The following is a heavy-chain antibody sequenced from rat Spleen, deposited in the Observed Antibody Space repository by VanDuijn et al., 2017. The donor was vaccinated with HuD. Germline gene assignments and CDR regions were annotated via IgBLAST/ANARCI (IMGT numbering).Heavy chain of an antibody. CDR1: GFTFSDYN. J-gene: IGHJ2*01. V-gene: IGHV5-25*01. D-gene: IGHD5-1*01. CDR3: ARSELGAPGYFDY. Sequence: EVRLVESGGGLVRPGRSLKLSCVASGFTFSDYNMAWVRQAPTKGLEWVASISTSGGNTYYRDSVKGRFTISRDNAKSTLYLQMDSLRSEDTATYYCARSELGAPGYFDYWGQGVMVTVSS. CDR2: ISTSGGNT.